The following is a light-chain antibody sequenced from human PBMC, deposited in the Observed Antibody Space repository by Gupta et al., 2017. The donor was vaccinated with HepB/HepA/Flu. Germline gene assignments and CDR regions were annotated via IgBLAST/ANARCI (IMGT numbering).Light chain of an antibody. Sequence: SYELTQPPPVSVSPGQPASIACSGDKLGDRYASWYQQKPGQSPVLVIYQDRKRPSGIPERFSGSNARNTATLTISGTQPMDEADYYCQSWDSSTAVFGAGTKVTVL. V-gene: IGLV3-1*01. CDR2: QDR. CDR3: QSWDSSTAV. CDR1: KLGDRY. J-gene: IGLJ1*01.